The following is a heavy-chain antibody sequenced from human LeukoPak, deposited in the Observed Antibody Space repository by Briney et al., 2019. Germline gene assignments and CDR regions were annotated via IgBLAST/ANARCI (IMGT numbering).Heavy chain of an antibody. CDR3: ARQSLGYVDY. CDR1: GDSVSNKDAA. CDR2: TYYRSKWSN. V-gene: IGHV6-1*01. J-gene: IGHJ4*02. Sequence: SQTLSLTCAISGDSVSNKDAAWNWIRQSPSRGLAWLGRTYYRSKWSNDYAVSVKSRIIINPDTSKNQFSLQLRSVTPDDTAVYYCARQSLGYVDYWGQGSRVTVSS. D-gene: IGHD2-15*01.